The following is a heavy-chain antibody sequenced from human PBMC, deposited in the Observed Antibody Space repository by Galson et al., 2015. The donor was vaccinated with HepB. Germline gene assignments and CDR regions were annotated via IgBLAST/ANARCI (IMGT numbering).Heavy chain of an antibody. CDR2: IWFDGSNK. CDR3: ARVAHSSTWYGDY. V-gene: IGHV3-33*01. Sequence: SLRLSCAASEFNFSNYGMHWVRQAQGKGLEWVAVIWFDGSNKYYADSVTGRFTISRDNSKHTLYLQMNSLIVEDTAMYFCARVAHSSTWYGDYWGQGTLVTVSS. D-gene: IGHD6-13*01. CDR1: EFNFSNYG. J-gene: IGHJ4*02.